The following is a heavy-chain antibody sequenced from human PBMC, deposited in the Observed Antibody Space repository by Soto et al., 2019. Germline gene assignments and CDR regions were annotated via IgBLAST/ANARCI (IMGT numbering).Heavy chain of an antibody. CDR2: IWYDGSNK. CDR1: GFTFSSYG. J-gene: IGHJ4*02. D-gene: IGHD6-13*01. Sequence: VELVESGGGVVHPGRSLRLSCAASGFTFSSYGMHWVRQAPGKGLEWVAVIWYDGSNKYYADSVKGRFTISRDNSKNTLYLQMNSLRAEDTAVYYCARDSIAAAGILDYWGQGTLVTVSS. CDR3: ARDSIAAAGILDY. V-gene: IGHV3-33*01.